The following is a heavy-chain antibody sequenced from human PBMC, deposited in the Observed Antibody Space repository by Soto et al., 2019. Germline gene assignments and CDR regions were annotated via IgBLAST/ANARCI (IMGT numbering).Heavy chain of an antibody. D-gene: IGHD3-10*01. V-gene: IGHV3-23*01. J-gene: IGHJ4*02. CDR2: ITDTGGDA. CDR1: GLTFGSRA. CDR3: ARGSTDSYPGSRIFDF. Sequence: VGSLRLSCVASGLTFGSRAMSWVRQAPGEGLQWVSTITDTGGDAKYADSVRGRFVISRDNSKKTLYLQMTSLTAEDSAMYFCARGSTDSYPGSRIFDFSGRGTLVTSPQ.